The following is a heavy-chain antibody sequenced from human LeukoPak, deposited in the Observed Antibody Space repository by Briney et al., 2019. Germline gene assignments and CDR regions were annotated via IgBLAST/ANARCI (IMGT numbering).Heavy chain of an antibody. J-gene: IGHJ4*02. D-gene: IGHD5-18*01. CDR3: ASEGEFGYGYFY. CDR2: IKQDGSGK. Sequence: HPGGSLRLSCAASGFTFSNYWMSWVRQAPGKGLEWVANIKQDGSGKNYVDSVKGRFTISRDNAKNSLYLQMNSLRAEDTAVYYCASEGEFGYGYFYWGQGTLVTVSS. V-gene: IGHV3-7*01. CDR1: GFTFSNYW.